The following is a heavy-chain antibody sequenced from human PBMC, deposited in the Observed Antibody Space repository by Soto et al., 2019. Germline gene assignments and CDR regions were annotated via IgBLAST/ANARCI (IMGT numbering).Heavy chain of an antibody. Sequence: QVQLVQSGAEVKKPGASVKVSCKASGYTFTSYSIHWVRQAPGQGLEWMGIINPSGGTTNNAQRFQSRVTMTRDTSTTTVYMELSSLRSEDTAVYYCARTLTSSGMDVWGQGTTVTVSS. V-gene: IGHV1-46*01. CDR1: GYTFTSYS. CDR3: ARTLTSSGMDV. CDR2: INPSGGTT. D-gene: IGHD2-2*01. J-gene: IGHJ6*02.